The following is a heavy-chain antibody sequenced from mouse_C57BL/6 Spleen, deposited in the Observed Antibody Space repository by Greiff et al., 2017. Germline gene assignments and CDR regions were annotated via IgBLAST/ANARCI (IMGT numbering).Heavy chain of an antibody. V-gene: IGHV1-50*01. Sequence: QVQLQQPGAELVKPGASVKLSCKASGYTFTSYWMQWVKQRPGQGLEWIGEIAPSDSYTNYNQKFKGKATLTVDTSSSTAYMQLSSLTSEDSAVYYCARRPAYWGQGTSVTVSS. CDR1: GYTFTSYW. CDR2: IAPSDSYT. CDR3: ARRPAY. J-gene: IGHJ4*01.